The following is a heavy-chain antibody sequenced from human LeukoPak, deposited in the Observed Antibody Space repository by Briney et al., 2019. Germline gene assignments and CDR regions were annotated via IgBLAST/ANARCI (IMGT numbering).Heavy chain of an antibody. J-gene: IGHJ4*02. D-gene: IGHD6-6*01. V-gene: IGHV4-39*01. CDR2: IYYSGST. Sequence: SETLSLTCTVSGGSISSSSYYWGWIRQPPGKGLEWIGSIYYSGSTYYNPSLKSRVTVSVDTSKNQFSLKLSSVTAADTAVYYCARFPHRIAAPLGDYWGQGTLVTVSS. CDR3: ARFPHRIAAPLGDY. CDR1: GGSISSSSYY.